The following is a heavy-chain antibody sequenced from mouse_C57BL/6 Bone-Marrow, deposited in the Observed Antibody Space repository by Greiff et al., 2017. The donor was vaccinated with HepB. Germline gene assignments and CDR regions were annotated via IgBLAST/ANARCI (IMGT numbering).Heavy chain of an antibody. V-gene: IGHV7-3*01. J-gene: IGHJ3*01. CDR3: ARSANWDWFAY. Sequence: EVKVVESGGGLVQPGGSLSLSCAASGFTFTDYYMSWVRQPPGKALEWLGFIRNKANGYTTEYSASVKGRFTISRDNSQSILYLQMNALRAEDSATYYCARSANWDWFAYWGQGTLVTVSA. CDR2: IRNKANGYTT. D-gene: IGHD4-1*01. CDR1: GFTFTDYY.